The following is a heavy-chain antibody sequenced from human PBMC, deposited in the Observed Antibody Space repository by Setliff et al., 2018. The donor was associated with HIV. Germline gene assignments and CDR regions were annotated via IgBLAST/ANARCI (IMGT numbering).Heavy chain of an antibody. D-gene: IGHD2-21*01. Sequence: SGPTLVNPPQESLTLTCTFSGFSLASSGVGVAWVRQPPGEGLEWLALIYWDDDVRYSPPLKNRLSISKDKSKNQVVLAMSNMDPVDTATYFYAHFTHFRDVYFDSWGPGILVTVSS. J-gene: IGHJ4*01. CDR3: AHFTHFRDVYFDS. V-gene: IGHV2-5*02. CDR1: GFSLASSGVG. CDR2: IYWDDDV.